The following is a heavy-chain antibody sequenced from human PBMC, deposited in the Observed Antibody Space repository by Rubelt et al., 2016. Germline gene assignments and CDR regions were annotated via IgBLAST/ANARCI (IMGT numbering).Heavy chain of an antibody. V-gene: IGHV4-39*07. CDR2: VYYTGST. J-gene: IGHJ4*02. Sequence: QLQLQESGPGLVKPSETLSLTCTVSGGSISSSGYYWGWIRQPPGKGLEWIGSVYYTGSTYYNPSLKSRITISLDTSKNQFSLKLSLVTAADTAVYFCARGRKYRYDSWFDYWGQGTLVTVSS. D-gene: IGHD5-18*01. CDR3: ARGRKYRYDSWFDY. CDR1: GGSISSSGYY.